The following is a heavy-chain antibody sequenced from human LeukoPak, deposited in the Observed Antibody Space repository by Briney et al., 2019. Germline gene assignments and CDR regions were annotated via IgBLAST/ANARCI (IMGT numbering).Heavy chain of an antibody. V-gene: IGHV3-30*04. J-gene: IGHJ4*02. CDR3: ASKAVVPAADLFY. CDR1: GFTFDDYA. D-gene: IGHD2-2*01. CDR2: ISIDASRQ. Sequence: GGSLRLSCAASGFTFDDYAMHWVRQAPGKGLEWLAVISIDASRQYYSDSVKGRFTISRDDSKNTLYLQMNSLRAEDTAVYYCASKAVVPAADLFYWGQGTLVTVSP.